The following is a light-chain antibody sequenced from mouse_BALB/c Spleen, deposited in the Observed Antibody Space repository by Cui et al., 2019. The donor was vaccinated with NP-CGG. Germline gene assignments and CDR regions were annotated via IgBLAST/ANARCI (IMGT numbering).Light chain of an antibody. CDR1: TGAVTTRNY. CDR2: GTN. CDR3: ALWYSNHWV. J-gene: IGLJ1*01. V-gene: IGLV1*01. Sequence: QAVVTQELALTTSPGETVTLTCRSSTGAVTTRNYANWVQEKPDHLFTGLIGGTNNRAPGVPARFSGSLIGDKAALTITGAQTEDEAMYFCALWYSNHWVFGGGTKLTVL.